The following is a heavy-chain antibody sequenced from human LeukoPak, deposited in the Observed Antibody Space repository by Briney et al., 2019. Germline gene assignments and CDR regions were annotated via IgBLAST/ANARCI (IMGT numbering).Heavy chain of an antibody. V-gene: IGHV3-23*01. CDR1: GFTFSTYA. CDR3: AKDRGYSYGYGLDY. J-gene: IGHJ4*02. Sequence: GGSLRLSCAASGFTFSTYAMSWVRQAPGKGLEWVSGISGSGGSTYYADSVKGRFTISRDNSKNTLYLQMNSLRAEGTAVYYCAKDRGYSYGYGLDYWGQGTLVTVSS. D-gene: IGHD5-18*01. CDR2: ISGSGGST.